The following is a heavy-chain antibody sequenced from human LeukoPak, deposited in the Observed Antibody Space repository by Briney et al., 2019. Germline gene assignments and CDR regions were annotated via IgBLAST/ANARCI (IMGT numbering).Heavy chain of an antibody. CDR3: ARDRSGSPDY. D-gene: IGHD1-26*01. Sequence: GGSLRHSCAASGFTFSSYGMHWVRQAPGKGLEWVTFIRFDGSYEDYADSVKGRFTISRDNAKNSLYLQMNSLRAEDTAVYYCARDRSGSPDYWGQGTLVTVSS. J-gene: IGHJ4*02. CDR2: IRFDGSYE. V-gene: IGHV3-30*02. CDR1: GFTFSSYG.